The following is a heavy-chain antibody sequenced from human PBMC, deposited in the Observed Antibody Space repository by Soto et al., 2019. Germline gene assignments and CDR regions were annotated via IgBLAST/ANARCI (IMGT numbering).Heavy chain of an antibody. CDR3: AKDLIPVRIAAAGTGVWYYYYGMDV. J-gene: IGHJ6*02. V-gene: IGHV3-30*18. CDR2: ISYDGSNK. CDR1: GFTFSSYG. D-gene: IGHD6-13*01. Sequence: QVQLVESGGGVVQPGRSLRLSCAASGFTFSSYGMHWVRQAPGKGLEWVAVISYDGSNKYYADSVKGRFTISRDNPKNTLYLHMNSLRAEDTAVYYCAKDLIPVRIAAAGTGVWYYYYGMDVWGQGTKVTVSS.